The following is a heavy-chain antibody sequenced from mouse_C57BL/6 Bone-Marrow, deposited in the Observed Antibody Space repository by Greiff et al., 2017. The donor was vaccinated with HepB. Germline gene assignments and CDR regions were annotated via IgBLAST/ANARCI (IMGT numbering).Heavy chain of an antibody. V-gene: IGHV1-72*01. CDR2: IDPNSGGT. CDR1: GYTFTSYW. CDR3: ARALITTVPSFFDY. J-gene: IGHJ2*01. D-gene: IGHD1-1*01. Sequence: VQLQQPGAELVKPGASVKLSCKASGYTFTSYWMHWVKQRPGRGLEWIGRIDPNSGGTKDNEKFKSKATLTVDQPSSTAYRQLSSLTSEDSAVYDCARALITTVPSFFDYWGQGTTLTVSS.